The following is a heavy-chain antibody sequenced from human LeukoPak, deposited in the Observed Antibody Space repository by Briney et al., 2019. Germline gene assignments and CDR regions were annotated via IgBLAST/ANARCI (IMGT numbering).Heavy chain of an antibody. CDR1: GGSISSGGYY. J-gene: IGHJ5*02. CDR3: ARHARWANWFDP. Sequence: ASETLSLTCTVSGGSISSGGYYWSWIRQPPGKGLEWIGYIYHSGSTYYNPSLKSRVTISVDTSKNQFSLKLSSVTAADTAVYYCARHARWANWFDPWGQGTLVTVSS. CDR2: IYHSGST. D-gene: IGHD2-8*01. V-gene: IGHV4-30-2*01.